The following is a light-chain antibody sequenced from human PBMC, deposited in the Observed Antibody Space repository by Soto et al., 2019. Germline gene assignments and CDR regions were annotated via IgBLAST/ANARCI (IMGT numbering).Light chain of an antibody. CDR3: QERSNWPRGT. Sequence: EIVLTQSPGTLSLSPGERAALSCRASQPISSHRYLAWYQQKPGQAPRLLIYAASIRATGVPARFSGGGSGTEFTLTISSLQSEDFAVYYCQERSNWPRGTFGGGTKVDIK. J-gene: IGKJ4*01. CDR1: QPISSHRY. V-gene: IGKV3D-20*02. CDR2: AAS.